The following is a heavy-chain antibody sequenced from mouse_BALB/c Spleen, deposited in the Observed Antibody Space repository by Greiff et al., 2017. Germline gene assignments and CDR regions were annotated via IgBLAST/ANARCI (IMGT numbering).Heavy chain of an antibody. J-gene: IGHJ3*01. V-gene: IGHV1-54*03. D-gene: IGHD2-4*01. CDR2: INPGSGGT. Sequence: LVESGAELVRPGTSVKVSCKASGYAFTNYLIEWVKQRPGQGLEWIGVINPGSGGTNYNEKFKGKATLTADKSSSTAYMQLSSLTSDDSAVYFCASDYDNAYWGQGTLVTVSA. CDR3: ASDYDNAY. CDR1: GYAFTNYL.